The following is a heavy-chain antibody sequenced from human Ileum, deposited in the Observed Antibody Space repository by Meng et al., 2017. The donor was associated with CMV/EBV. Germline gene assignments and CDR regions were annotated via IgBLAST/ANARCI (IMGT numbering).Heavy chain of an antibody. J-gene: IGHJ3*02. D-gene: IGHD3-22*01. V-gene: IGHV5-51*01. CDR2: IYCGDSDT. Sequence: GGSLKISCTGSGYSFSTYWIGWVRQMPGKGLEWMGIIYCGDSDTRYSPSFQGQVTISADKSTSTAYLQWNSLKASDTAMYYCARRPVVVTTGDTFDIWGQGTMVTVSS. CDR1: GYSFSTYW. CDR3: ARRPVVVTTGDTFDI.